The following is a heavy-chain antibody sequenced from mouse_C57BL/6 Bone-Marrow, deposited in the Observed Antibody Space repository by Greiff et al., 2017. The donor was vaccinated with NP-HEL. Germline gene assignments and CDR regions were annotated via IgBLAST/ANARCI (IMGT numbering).Heavy chain of an antibody. D-gene: IGHD3-2*02. V-gene: IGHV5-12*01. CDR3: ARHGKLRLRYFDV. CDR2: ISNGGGST. J-gene: IGHJ1*03. CDR1: GFTFSDYY. Sequence: DVMLVESGGGLVQPGGSLKLSCAASGFTFSDYYMYWVRQTPEKRLEWVAYISNGGGSTYYPDTVKGRFTISRDNAKNTLYLQMSRLKSEDTAMYYCARHGKLRLRYFDVWGTGTTVTVSS.